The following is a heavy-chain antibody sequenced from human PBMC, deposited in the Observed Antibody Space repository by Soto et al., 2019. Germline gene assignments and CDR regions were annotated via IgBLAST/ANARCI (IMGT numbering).Heavy chain of an antibody. CDR2: IYYSGST. V-gene: IGHV4-39*01. CDR3: ASNKVLWFGELSVNFDY. J-gene: IGHJ4*02. D-gene: IGHD3-10*01. Sequence: ASETLSLTCTVSGGSISSSSYYWGWIRQPPGKGLEWIGSIYYSGSTYYNPSLKSRVTISVDTSKNQFSLKLSSVTAADTAVYYCASNKVLWFGELSVNFDYWGQGTLVTVSS. CDR1: GGSISSSSYY.